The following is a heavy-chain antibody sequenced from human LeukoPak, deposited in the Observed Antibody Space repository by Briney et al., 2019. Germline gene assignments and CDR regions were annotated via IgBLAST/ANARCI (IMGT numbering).Heavy chain of an antibody. Sequence: SETLSLTCAVDGGSFSGYYWSWIRQPSGKGLEWIGEINHSGSTNYNPSLKSRVTISVDTSKNQFSLKLSSVTAADTAVYYCARVPLTYDFWYYYGMDVWGQGTTVTVSS. CDR2: INHSGST. D-gene: IGHD3-3*01. J-gene: IGHJ6*02. V-gene: IGHV4-34*01. CDR1: GGSFSGYY. CDR3: ARVPLTYDFWYYYGMDV.